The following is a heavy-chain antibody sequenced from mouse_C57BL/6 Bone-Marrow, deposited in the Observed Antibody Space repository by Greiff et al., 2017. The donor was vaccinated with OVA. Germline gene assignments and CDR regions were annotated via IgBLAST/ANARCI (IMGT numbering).Heavy chain of an antibody. Sequence: QVHVKQPGAELVRPGSSVKLSCKASGYTFTSYWMHWVKQRPIQGLEWIGNIDPSDSETHYNQKFKDKATLTVDKSSSTAYMQLSSLTSEDSAVYYCARGNYGAWFAYWGQGTLVTVSA. J-gene: IGHJ3*01. D-gene: IGHD2-4*01. CDR3: ARGNYGAWFAY. V-gene: IGHV1-52*01. CDR1: GYTFTSYW. CDR2: IDPSDSET.